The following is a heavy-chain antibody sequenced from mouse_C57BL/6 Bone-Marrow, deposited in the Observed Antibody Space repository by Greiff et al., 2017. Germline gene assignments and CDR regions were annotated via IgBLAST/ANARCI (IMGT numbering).Heavy chain of an antibody. J-gene: IGHJ1*03. D-gene: IGHD2-2*01. V-gene: IGHV1-31*01. Sequence: EVQLQQSGPELVKPGASVKISCKASGYSFTGYYMHWVKQSHGNILDWIGYIFPYNGVSSYNQKFKGKATLTVDKSSGTAYMELRSRTSEYSAVYYGARGGYNEEFLHCYFDVWGTGTTVTVSA. CDR2: IFPYNGVS. CDR1: GYSFTGYY. CDR3: ARGGYNEEFLHCYFDV.